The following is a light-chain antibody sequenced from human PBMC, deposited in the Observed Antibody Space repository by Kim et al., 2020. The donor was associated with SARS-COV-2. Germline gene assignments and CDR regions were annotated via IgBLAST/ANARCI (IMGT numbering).Light chain of an antibody. V-gene: IGKV3-20*01. CDR2: GAS. CDR1: QSVSSSY. Sequence: EIVLTQSPGTLSLSQGERATLSCRASQSVSSSYLAWYQQKPGQAPRLLIYGASSRATGIPDRFSGSGSGTDFTLTISRLEPEDFAVYYCKQYGSSPLTFGGGTKVDIK. CDR3: KQYGSSPLT. J-gene: IGKJ4*01.